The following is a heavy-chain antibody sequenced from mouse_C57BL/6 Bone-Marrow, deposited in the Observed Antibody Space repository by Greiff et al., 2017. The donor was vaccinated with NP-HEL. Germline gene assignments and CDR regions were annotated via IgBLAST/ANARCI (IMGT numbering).Heavy chain of an antibody. Sequence: QVQLQQSGAELARPGASVKLSCKASGYTFTSYGISWVKQRTGQGLEWIGEIYPRSGNPYYNEKFKGKATLTADKSSSTAYMELRSLTSEDSAVYFCAREAPYDYLYYFDYWGQGTTLTVSS. D-gene: IGHD2-4*01. CDR2: IYPRSGNP. CDR1: GYTFTSYG. V-gene: IGHV1-81*01. CDR3: AREAPYDYLYYFDY. J-gene: IGHJ2*01.